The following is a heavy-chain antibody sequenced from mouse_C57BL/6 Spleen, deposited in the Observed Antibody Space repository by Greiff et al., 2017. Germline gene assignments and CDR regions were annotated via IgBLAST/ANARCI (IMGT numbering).Heavy chain of an antibody. J-gene: IGHJ3*01. CDR1: GYTFTSYW. CDR2: IDPSDSET. V-gene: IGHV1-52*01. CDR3: ARGGYDGYLWFAY. D-gene: IGHD2-3*01. Sequence: VQLQQPGAELVRPGSSVKLSCKASGYTFTSYWMHWVKQRPIQGLEWIGNIDPSDSETHYNQKFKDKATLTVDKSSSTAYMQLSSLTSEDSAVYYCARGGYDGYLWFAYWGQGTLVTVSA.